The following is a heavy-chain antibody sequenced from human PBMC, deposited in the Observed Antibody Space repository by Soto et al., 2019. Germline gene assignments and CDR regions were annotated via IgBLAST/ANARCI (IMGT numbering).Heavy chain of an antibody. V-gene: IGHV1-18*01. D-gene: IGHD2-21*01. CDR2: ISAYNGNT. CDR3: ARDDCGGDCYSEAFDI. Sequence: QVQLVQSGAEVKKPGASVKVSCKASGYTFTSYGISWVRQAPGQGLEWMGWISAYNGNTNDAQKRQGRVTMTTDTSTSTAYMERRGLISDDTAVYYCARDDCGGDCYSEAFDIWGQGTMVPVSS. CDR1: GYTFTSYG. J-gene: IGHJ3*02.